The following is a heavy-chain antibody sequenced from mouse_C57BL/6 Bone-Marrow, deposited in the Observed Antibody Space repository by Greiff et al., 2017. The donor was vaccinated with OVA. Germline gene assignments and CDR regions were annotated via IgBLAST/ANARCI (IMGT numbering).Heavy chain of an antibody. V-gene: IGHV5-17*01. CDR3: AMGDGNYFDY. J-gene: IGHJ2*01. CDR1: GFTFSDYG. Sequence: EVMLVESGGGLVKPGGSLKLSCAASGFTFSDYGMHWVRQAPEKGLEWVAYISSGSSTIYYADTVKGRFTISRDNAKNTLFLQMTSLRSEDTAMYYCAMGDGNYFDYWGQGTTLTVSS. CDR2: ISSGSSTI. D-gene: IGHD2-1*01.